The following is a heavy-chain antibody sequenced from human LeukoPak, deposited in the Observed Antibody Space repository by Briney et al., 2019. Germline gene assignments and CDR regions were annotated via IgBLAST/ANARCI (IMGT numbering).Heavy chain of an antibody. J-gene: IGHJ4*02. Sequence: AGGSLRLSCAASGFTFSSYSMNWVRQAPGKGLEWVSSISSSSSYIYYADSVKGRFTISRDNAKNSLYLQMNSLRAEDTAVYYCARDLSNIPAARPYYFDYWGQGTLVTVSS. CDR2: ISSSSSYI. CDR1: GFTFSSYS. V-gene: IGHV3-21*01. D-gene: IGHD2-2*01. CDR3: ARDLSNIPAARPYYFDY.